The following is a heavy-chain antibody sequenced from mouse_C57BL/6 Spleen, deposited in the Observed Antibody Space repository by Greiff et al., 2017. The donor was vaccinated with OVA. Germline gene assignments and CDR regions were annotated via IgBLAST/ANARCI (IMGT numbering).Heavy chain of an antibody. CDR2: IYPSDSET. V-gene: IGHV1-61*01. Sequence: VQLQQPGAELVRPGSSVKLSCKASGYTFTSYWMDWVKQRPGQGLEWIGNIYPSDSETHYNQKFKDKATLTVDKSSSTAYMQLSSLTSEDSAVYYCARVADYDGAWFAYWGQGTLVTVSA. D-gene: IGHD2-4*01. CDR3: ARVADYDGAWFAY. J-gene: IGHJ3*01. CDR1: GYTFTSYW.